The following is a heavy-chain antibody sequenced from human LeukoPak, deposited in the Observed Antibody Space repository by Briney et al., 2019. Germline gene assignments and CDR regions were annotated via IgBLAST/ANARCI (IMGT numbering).Heavy chain of an antibody. CDR1: GFNLGSYW. Sequence: PGGSLRLSCTASGFNLGSYWMTWLRQAPGRGLEWVANIRHDGSRIHYVDAVRGRFTISRDNAKNSVYLQVDSLRVEDTAVYFCARDQNPGKFGQYYDAFDTWGQGTLVTVSP. D-gene: IGHD3-10*01. CDR3: ARDQNPGKFGQYYDAFDT. J-gene: IGHJ3*02. CDR2: IRHDGSRI. V-gene: IGHV3-7*01.